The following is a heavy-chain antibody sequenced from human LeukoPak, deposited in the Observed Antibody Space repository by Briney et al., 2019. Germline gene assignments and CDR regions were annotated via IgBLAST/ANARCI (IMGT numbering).Heavy chain of an antibody. CDR1: GFTFSSYS. CDR2: ISSSSSTI. D-gene: IGHD6-13*01. Sequence: LTGGSLRLSCAASGFTFSSYSMNWVRQAPGKGLEWVSYISSSSSTIYYADSVKGRFTVSRDNAKNSLYLQMNSLRAEDTAVYYCARLGIITAAGSNDYWGQGTLVTVSS. J-gene: IGHJ4*02. V-gene: IGHV3-48*04. CDR3: ARLGIITAAGSNDY.